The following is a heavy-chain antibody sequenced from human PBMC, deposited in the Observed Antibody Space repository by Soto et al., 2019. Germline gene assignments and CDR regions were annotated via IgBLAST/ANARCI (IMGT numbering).Heavy chain of an antibody. CDR1: GFTFSSYG. CDR3: ARDRVPYYYDSSGPLGSMDV. J-gene: IGHJ6*02. CDR2: IWYDGSNK. V-gene: IGHV3-33*01. D-gene: IGHD3-22*01. Sequence: HPGGSLRLSCAASGFTFSSYGMHWVREAPGKGLEWVAVIWYDGSNKYYADSVKGRFTISRDNSKNTLYLQMNSLRAEDTAVYYCARDRVPYYYDSSGPLGSMDVWGQGTTVTVSS.